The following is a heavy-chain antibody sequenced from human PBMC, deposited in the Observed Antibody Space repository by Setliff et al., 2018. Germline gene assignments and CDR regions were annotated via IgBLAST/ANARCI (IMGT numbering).Heavy chain of an antibody. Sequence: GGSLRLSCAASGLTFDNYAFSWVRQAPGKGLEWISAISADGSSVYYARSVRGRFTVSRDNSNSTVSLQMNSLRTEDTGVYYCARDVYDFRTGQADPWGQGTLVTVSS. CDR1: GLTFDNYA. J-gene: IGHJ5*02. CDR2: ISADGSSV. D-gene: IGHD3-3*01. V-gene: IGHV3-23*01. CDR3: ARDVYDFRTGQADP.